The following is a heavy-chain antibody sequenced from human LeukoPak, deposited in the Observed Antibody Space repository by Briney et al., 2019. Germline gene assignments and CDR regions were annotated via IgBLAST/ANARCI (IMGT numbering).Heavy chain of an antibody. CDR2: ISISSSYI. V-gene: IGHV3-21*01. CDR3: ARESRMGSYAFDI. Sequence: GGSLRLSCAASGFTFSSYSMNWVRQAPGKGLEWVLSISISSSYIYYADSVKGRFTISRDNAKNSLYLQMNSLRAEDTAVYYCARESRMGSYAFDIWGQGTMVTVSS. D-gene: IGHD1-26*01. J-gene: IGHJ3*02. CDR1: GFTFSSYS.